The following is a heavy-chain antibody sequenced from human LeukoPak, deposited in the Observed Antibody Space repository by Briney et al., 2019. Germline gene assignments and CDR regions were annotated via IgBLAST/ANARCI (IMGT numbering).Heavy chain of an antibody. CDR2: ISSSSSYI. J-gene: IGHJ2*01. V-gene: IGHV3-21*01. CDR1: GFTFSSYS. D-gene: IGHD1-26*01. Sequence: PGGSLRLSCAASGFTFSSYSMNWVRQAAGKGLEWVSSISSSSSYIYYADSVKGRFTISRDNAKNSLYLQMNSLRAEDTAVYYCARDRRGWYFDLWGRGTLVTVSS. CDR3: ARDRRGWYFDL.